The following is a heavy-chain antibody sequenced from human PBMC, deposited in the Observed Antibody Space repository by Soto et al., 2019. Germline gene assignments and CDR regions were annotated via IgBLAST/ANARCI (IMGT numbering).Heavy chain of an antibody. V-gene: IGHV5-51*01. CDR2: MYPGTSDI. CDR3: ATRRDFYYGMDV. J-gene: IGHJ6*02. CDR1: GYKFSNLW. Sequence: GESLKISCKGSGYKFSNLWLGWVRQMPGKGLECIGVMYPGTSDIRYSPSFQGQVTISADNSISTAYLHWNSLKASDTALYYCATRRDFYYGMDVWGQGTTVTVSS.